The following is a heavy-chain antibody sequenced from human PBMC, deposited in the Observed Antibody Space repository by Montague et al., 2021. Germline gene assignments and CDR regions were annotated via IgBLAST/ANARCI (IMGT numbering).Heavy chain of an antibody. CDR3: ARGGSWLYYFDY. CDR2: THYRSKWYN. CDR1: GDSVSSNSAA. D-gene: IGHD6-13*01. V-gene: IGHV6-1*01. Sequence: XAISGDSVSSNSAAWNWIRQSPSRGLEWLGRTHYRSKWYNDYAVSVKSRITINPDTSKNQFSLQLNSVTPEDTAVYYCARGGSWLYYFDYWGQGTLVTVSS. J-gene: IGHJ4*02.